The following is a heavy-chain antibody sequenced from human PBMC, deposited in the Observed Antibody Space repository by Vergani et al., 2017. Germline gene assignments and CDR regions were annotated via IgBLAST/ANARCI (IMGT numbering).Heavy chain of an antibody. CDR2: INHSGST. J-gene: IGHJ5*02. D-gene: IGHD2-2*01. CDR1: GGSISGGGYS. Sequence: QLQLQESGSGLVKPSQTLSLTCAVSGGSISGGGYSWSWIRQPPGKGLEWIGEINHSGSTNYNPSLKSRVTISVDTSKNQFSLKLSSVTAADTAVYYCARAAGLVVPAAMPRWFDPWGQGTLVTVSS. CDR3: ARAAGLVVPAAMPRWFDP. V-gene: IGHV4-30-2*01.